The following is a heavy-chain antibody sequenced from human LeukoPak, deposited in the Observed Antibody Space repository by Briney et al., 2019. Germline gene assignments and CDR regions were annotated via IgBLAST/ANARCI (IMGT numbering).Heavy chain of an antibody. CDR3: ARAPVTSCRGAYCYPFDY. V-gene: IGHV3-23*01. CDR2: TSSSDAGT. Sequence: GGSLRLSCAASGFTFSTFAMIWVRQPPAKGLEWVAATSSSDAGTYHADSVRGRFTISRDNSKNTLYLQMNSLRAEDAAVYYCARAPVTSCRGAYCYPFDYWGQGTLVTVSS. CDR1: GFTFSTFA. J-gene: IGHJ4*02. D-gene: IGHD2-21*01.